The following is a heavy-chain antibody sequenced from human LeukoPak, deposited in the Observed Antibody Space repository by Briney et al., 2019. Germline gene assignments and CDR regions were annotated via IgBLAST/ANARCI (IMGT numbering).Heavy chain of an antibody. CDR1: GFTFSSYS. CDR3: AKLRPFIGQH. Sequence: PGGSLRLSCAASGFTFSSYSMNWVRQAPGKGLEWVSSISSSSSYIYYADSVKGRFTISRDNAKNSLYLQMNSLRTEDTAVYYCAKLRPFIGQHWGQGTLVTVSS. V-gene: IGHV3-21*04. D-gene: IGHD4-23*01. J-gene: IGHJ1*01. CDR2: ISSSSSYI.